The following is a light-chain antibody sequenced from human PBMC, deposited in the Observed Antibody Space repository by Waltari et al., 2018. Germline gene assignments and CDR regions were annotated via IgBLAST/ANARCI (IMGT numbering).Light chain of an antibody. CDR3: QHYVRLPAT. Sequence: IVLTQSPGTMYLSPGERATLSCRASQSGSRTLAWYQQKPGQAPKLLIYGASIRATGIPDRFTGSGSGTDFSLTISSLEPEDLAIYFCQHYVRLPATFGQGTKVEIK. CDR2: GAS. CDR1: QSGSRT. J-gene: IGKJ1*01. V-gene: IGKV3-20*01.